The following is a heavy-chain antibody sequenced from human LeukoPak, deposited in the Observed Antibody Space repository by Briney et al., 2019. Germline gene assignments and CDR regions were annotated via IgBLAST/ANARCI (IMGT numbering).Heavy chain of an antibody. CDR1: GRSIRSSSSH. D-gene: IGHD1-26*01. CDR2: IYYSGST. CDR3: ARHIYSGSYYWLDH. J-gene: IGHJ5*02. Sequence: SEPLTLPCTVFGRSIRSSSSHWGWLGQPPAKALEGFGSIYYSGSTYYNPSLKSRVTISVDTSKNQFSRKLSSVTAADTAVYYCARHIYSGSYYWLDHWGQGTLVTVSS. V-gene: IGHV4-39*01.